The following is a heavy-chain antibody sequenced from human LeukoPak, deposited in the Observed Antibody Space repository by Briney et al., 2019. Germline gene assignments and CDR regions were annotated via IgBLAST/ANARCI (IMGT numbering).Heavy chain of an antibody. Sequence: ASVKVSCKASGYTFTSYAMHWVRQAPGQRLEWMGWINAGNGNTKYSQEFQGRVTITRDTSASTAYMELSSLRSEDMAVYYCARDLVRGDTDAFDIWGQGTMVTVSS. V-gene: IGHV1-3*03. CDR3: ARDLVRGDTDAFDI. CDR2: INAGNGNT. J-gene: IGHJ3*02. D-gene: IGHD3-10*01. CDR1: GYTFTSYA.